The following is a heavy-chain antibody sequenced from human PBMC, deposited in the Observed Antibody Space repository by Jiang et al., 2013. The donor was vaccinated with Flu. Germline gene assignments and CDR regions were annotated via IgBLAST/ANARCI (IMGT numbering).Heavy chain of an antibody. Sequence: APGLVKPSQTLSLTCTVSGGSISSGSYYWSWIRQPAGKGLEWIGRIYTSGSTNYNPSLKSRVTISVDTSKNQFSLKLSSVTAADTAVYYCARADYYDSSGYYY. V-gene: IGHV4-61*02. J-gene: IGHJ6*01. CDR2: IYTSGST. CDR3: ARADYYDSSGYYY. D-gene: IGHD3-22*01. CDR1: GGSISSGSYY.